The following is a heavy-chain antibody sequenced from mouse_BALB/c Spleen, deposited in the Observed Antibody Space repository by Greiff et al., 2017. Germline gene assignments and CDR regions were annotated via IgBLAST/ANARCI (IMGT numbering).Heavy chain of an antibody. J-gene: IGHJ3*01. V-gene: IGHV2-4-1*01. Sequence: QVQLQQSGPGLVQPSQSLSITCTVSGFSLTSYGVHWVRQSPGKGLEWLGVIWSGGSTDYNAAFISRLSISKDNSKSQVFFKMNSLQADDTAIYYCARNGGAYWGQGTLVTVSA. CDR1: GFSLTSYG. CDR3: ARNGGAY. CDR2: IWSGGST.